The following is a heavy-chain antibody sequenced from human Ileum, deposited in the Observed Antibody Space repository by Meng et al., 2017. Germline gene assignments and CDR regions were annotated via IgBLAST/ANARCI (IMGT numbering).Heavy chain of an antibody. CDR1: GVSTNRGDHY. D-gene: IGHD3-10*01. CDR3: AKATYLGSGYYFDY. CDR2: IYSSGRT. J-gene: IGHJ4*02. Sequence: QVQLQESGPGLGKPSQTLALTCAGAGVSTNRGDHYWTWIRQPPGKGPEWMGYIYSSGRTYYTPSLKGRLTISADTSQSTFSLKLNSVTATDTAVYFCAKATYLGSGYYFDYWGQGALVTVSS. V-gene: IGHV4-30-4*01.